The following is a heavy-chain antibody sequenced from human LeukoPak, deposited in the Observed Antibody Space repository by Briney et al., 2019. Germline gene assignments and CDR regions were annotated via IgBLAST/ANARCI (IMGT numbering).Heavy chain of an antibody. Sequence: GGSLRLSGSASGFTFSSYAMGWVRQAPGKGLEWGSLITGSGGSTFYADSVKGRFTISRDNSKSTLYLQMNSLRVEDTAVYYCARDSRDIAWYFDFWGQGTLVTVSS. CDR1: GFTFSSYA. D-gene: IGHD2-15*01. J-gene: IGHJ4*02. CDR3: ARDSRDIAWYFDF. V-gene: IGHV3-23*01. CDR2: ITGSGGST.